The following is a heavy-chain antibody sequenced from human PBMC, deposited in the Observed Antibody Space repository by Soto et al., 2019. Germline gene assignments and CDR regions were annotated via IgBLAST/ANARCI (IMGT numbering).Heavy chain of an antibody. J-gene: IGHJ4*02. CDR2: LRGSGGST. Sequence: GGSLRLPCAASGFTFSSFAMSWVRQAPGKGMDWVSALRGSGGSTYSADSAKGRFTISRDNSKNTLYLQMSSLRAEDTTAYYSARGFSAGKGSPPGFWCRGSLVAVSS. CDR1: GFTFSSFA. CDR3: ARGFSAGKGSPPGF. D-gene: IGHD6-13*01. V-gene: IGHV3-23*01.